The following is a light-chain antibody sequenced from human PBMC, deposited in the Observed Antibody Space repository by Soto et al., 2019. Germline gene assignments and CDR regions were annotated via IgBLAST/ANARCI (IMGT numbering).Light chain of an antibody. V-gene: IGLV2-23*01. CDR2: EGH. J-gene: IGLJ1*01. CDR3: CLYVGATTYV. CDR1: SGYVGTYSL. Sequence: QSVLAQPASVSGSPGQSITISRTGASGYVGTYSLVSWYQQHPGKAPKVVIYEGHKRPSGVPDRFSGSTSVNTASLTISGLQTEDEADYYCCLYVGATTYVFGTGTKVIV.